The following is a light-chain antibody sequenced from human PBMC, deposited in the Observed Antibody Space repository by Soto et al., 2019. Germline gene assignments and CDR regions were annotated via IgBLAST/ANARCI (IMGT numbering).Light chain of an antibody. CDR1: QSVSRN. CDR3: QQYNNWYT. V-gene: IGKV3-15*01. J-gene: IGKJ2*01. CDR2: DAS. Sequence: EIVMTQSPATLSVSPGERATLSCRASQSVSRNLAWYQQKPGQAPRLLILDASTRAAGIPGRFSGSGSGREFTITISSLQSEDFAVYYCQQYNNWYTFGQGTKLEI.